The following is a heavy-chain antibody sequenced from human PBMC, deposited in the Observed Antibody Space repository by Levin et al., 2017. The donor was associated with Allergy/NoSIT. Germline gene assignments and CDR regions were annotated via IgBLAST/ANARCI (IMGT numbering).Heavy chain of an antibody. Sequence: SETLSLTCTVSGGSISSYYWSWIRQPPGKGLEWIGYIHYSGSTKYNPSLKSRVTISVDTSKNQFSLKLNSVTAADTAVYYCARDRTTVTTNDVYYYGMDVWGQGTTVTVSS. CDR1: GGSISSYY. CDR3: ARDRTTVTTNDVYYYGMDV. CDR2: IHYSGST. J-gene: IGHJ6*02. V-gene: IGHV4-59*01. D-gene: IGHD4-17*01.